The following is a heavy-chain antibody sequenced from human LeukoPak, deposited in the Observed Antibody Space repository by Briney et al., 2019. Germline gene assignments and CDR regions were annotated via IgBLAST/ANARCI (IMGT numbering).Heavy chain of an antibody. CDR1: AFIFSGHW. J-gene: IGHJ4*02. V-gene: IGHV3-7*03. Sequence: GGSLRLSCEGSAFIFSGHWMNWVRQTPGKGLEWVASIKEDGSERQYVDSVKGRFSISRDNTKGSLFLQLNSLRAEDTAVYYCARLSSSWDPVVGWGQGTLVTVSS. D-gene: IGHD6-13*01. CDR3: ARLSSSWDPVVG. CDR2: IKEDGSER.